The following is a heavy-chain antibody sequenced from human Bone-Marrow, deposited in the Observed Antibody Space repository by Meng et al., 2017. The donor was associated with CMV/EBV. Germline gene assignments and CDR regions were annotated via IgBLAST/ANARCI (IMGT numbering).Heavy chain of an antibody. CDR1: GGSISSYY. Sequence: SETLSLTCTVSGGSISSYYWSWIRQPPEKGLEWIGYIYDSGNTNYNPSPKSRVTISVDTSKNQFFLNLRSVTAADTAVYYCARRIATTGVRFDPWGQGSLVTVSS. V-gene: IGHV4-59*01. CDR2: IYDSGNT. D-gene: IGHD6-13*01. CDR3: ARRIATTGVRFDP. J-gene: IGHJ5*02.